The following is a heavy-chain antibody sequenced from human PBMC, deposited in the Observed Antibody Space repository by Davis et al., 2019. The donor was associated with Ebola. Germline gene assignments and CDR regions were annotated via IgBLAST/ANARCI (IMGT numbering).Heavy chain of an antibody. J-gene: IGHJ6*02. V-gene: IGHV3-48*02. CDR2: ISSSSSTI. CDR3: ARDLSAYYDFWSGYYTARAYGMDV. CDR1: GFTFTSYS. Sequence: GESLKISCAASGFTFTSYSMNWVRQAPGKGLEWVSYISSSSSTIYYADSVKGRFTISRDNAENSLSLQMNSLRDEDTAVYYCARDLSAYYDFWSGYYTARAYGMDVWGQGTTVTVSS. D-gene: IGHD3-3*01.